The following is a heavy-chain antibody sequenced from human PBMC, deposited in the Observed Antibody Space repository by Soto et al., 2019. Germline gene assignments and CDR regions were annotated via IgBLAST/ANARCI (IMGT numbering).Heavy chain of an antibody. CDR3: AGGGYSSSWYWSFDY. CDR2: ISGSGGST. CDR1: GFTFSSYA. D-gene: IGHD6-13*01. V-gene: IGHV3-23*01. Sequence: GGSLRLSCAASGFTFSSYAMSWVRQAPGKGLEWVSAISGSGGSTYYADSVKGRFTISRDNSKNTLYLQMNSLRAEDTAVYYCAGGGYSSSWYWSFDYWGQGTLVTVSS. J-gene: IGHJ4*02.